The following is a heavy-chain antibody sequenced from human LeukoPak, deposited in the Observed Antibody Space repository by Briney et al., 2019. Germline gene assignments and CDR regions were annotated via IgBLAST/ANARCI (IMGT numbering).Heavy chain of an antibody. V-gene: IGHV3-23*01. CDR3: AKVDFGDYEFDH. CDR2: ISGGGGST. CDR1: GFTFSSYA. D-gene: IGHD4-17*01. J-gene: IGHJ4*02. Sequence: PGGSLRLSCAASGFTFSSYAMSWVRQAPGKGLEWVSTISGGGGSTFYADSVKGRFTISRDNSKNSLHSQMNSPRADDTAVYYCAKVDFGDYEFDHWGQGTLVTVSS.